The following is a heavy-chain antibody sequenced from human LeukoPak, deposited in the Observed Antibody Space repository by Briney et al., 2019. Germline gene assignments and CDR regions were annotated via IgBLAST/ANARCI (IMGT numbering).Heavy chain of an antibody. CDR2: ISGSGGST. V-gene: IGHV3-23*01. J-gene: IGHJ4*02. Sequence: PGGSLRLSCAASGFTFSSYAMSWVRQAPGKGLEWVSAISGSGGSTYYADSVKGRFTISRDNSKNTLYLQMNSLRADDTAVYYCAKDGGYDFWSGYPKGFAYWGQGTLVTVSS. CDR1: GFTFSSYA. CDR3: AKDGGYDFWSGYPKGFAY. D-gene: IGHD3-3*01.